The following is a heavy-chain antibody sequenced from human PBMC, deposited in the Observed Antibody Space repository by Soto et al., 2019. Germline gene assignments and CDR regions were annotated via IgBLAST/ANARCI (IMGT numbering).Heavy chain of an antibody. CDR3: AKLSLGSQLDY. V-gene: IGHV3-23*01. J-gene: IGHJ4*02. CDR1: GFTFSSYA. D-gene: IGHD2-2*01. CDR2: ISGSGNNT. Sequence: EVQLLESGGGLVQPGGSLRLSCAASGFTFSSYAMSWVRQAPGKGLEWVSTISGSGNNTYYADSVKGRFTISRDNSKNTLYLQMNSLRAEDTAVYYCAKLSLGSQLDYWGQGTLVTVSS.